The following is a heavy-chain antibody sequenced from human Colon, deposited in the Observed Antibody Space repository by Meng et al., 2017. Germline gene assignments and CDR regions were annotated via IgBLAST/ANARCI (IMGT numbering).Heavy chain of an antibody. V-gene: IGHV3-74*01. J-gene: IGHJ4*02. CDR3: TIVDGY. Sequence: EVKLVESGGDLVQPGGSLRLSCAVSGFTLSSDWIHWVRQVPGNGLVWVSTMNDDGSFTTYADSVKGRFTISRDNAKNTLYLQMDNLRVEDSAVYYCTIVDGYWGQGTLVTVSS. D-gene: IGHD3/OR15-3a*01. CDR1: GFTLSSDW. CDR2: MNDDGSFT.